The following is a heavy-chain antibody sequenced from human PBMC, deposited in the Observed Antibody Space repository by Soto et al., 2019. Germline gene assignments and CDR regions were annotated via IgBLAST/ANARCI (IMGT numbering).Heavy chain of an antibody. V-gene: IGHV5-10-1*01. J-gene: IGHJ6*02. D-gene: IGHD3-16*01. CDR3: ARSHLRVGENLDGMDV. CDR2: IDPSDSYT. CDR1: GYSFTSYW. Sequence: GESLKISCKGSGYSFTSYWISWVRQMPGKGLEWMGRIDPSDSYTNYSPSFQGHVTISADKSISTAYLQWSSLKASDTAMYYCARSHLRVGENLDGMDVWGQGTTVTVSS.